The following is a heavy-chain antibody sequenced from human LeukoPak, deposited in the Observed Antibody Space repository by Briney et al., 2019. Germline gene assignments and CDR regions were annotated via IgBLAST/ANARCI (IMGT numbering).Heavy chain of an antibody. D-gene: IGHD3-16*02. CDR1: GFTFSSYS. CDR3: ARDRGYDYIWGSYRSLHYFDY. CDR2: ISSSSRYI. J-gene: IGHJ4*02. Sequence: GGSLRLSCAASGFTFSSYSMNWVRQAPGKGLEWVSSISSSSRYIYYTDSVKGRFTISRDNAKNSLYLQMNSLRAEDTAMYYCARDRGYDYIWGSYRSLHYFDYWGQGTLVTVSS. V-gene: IGHV3-21*01.